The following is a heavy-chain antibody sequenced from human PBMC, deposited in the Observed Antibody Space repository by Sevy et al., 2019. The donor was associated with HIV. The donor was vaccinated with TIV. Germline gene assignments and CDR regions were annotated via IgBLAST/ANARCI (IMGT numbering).Heavy chain of an antibody. Sequence: GGCLRLSCVASGFNFNIYSMSWVRQAPGKGLEWVSTLSFGCGRINHADSVQGRFTMSRDDSKKTVYLEMNSLRAEDTAVYYCAREAWTRPHDHWGQGTLVTVSS. CDR2: LSFGCGRI. D-gene: IGHD4-17*01. V-gene: IGHV3-23*01. CDR3: AREAWTRPHDH. CDR1: GFNFNIYS. J-gene: IGHJ4*02.